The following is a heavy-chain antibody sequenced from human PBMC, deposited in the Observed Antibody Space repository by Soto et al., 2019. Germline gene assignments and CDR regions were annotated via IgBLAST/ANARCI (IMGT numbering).Heavy chain of an antibody. Sequence: ASVKVSCKASGYTFTTYVMHWVRQAPGQRLEWMGWINAGNDNTKYSQKFQGRVTITRDTSASTVYMELSSLSSEDTAVYYCARVGHYYYGMDVWGQGTTVTVSS. D-gene: IGHD3-3*01. CDR3: ARVGHYYYGMDV. J-gene: IGHJ6*02. CDR2: INAGNDNT. V-gene: IGHV1-3*01. CDR1: GYTFTTYV.